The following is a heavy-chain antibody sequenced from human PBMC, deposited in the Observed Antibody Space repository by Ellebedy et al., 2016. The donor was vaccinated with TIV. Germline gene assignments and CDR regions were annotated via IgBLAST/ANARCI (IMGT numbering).Heavy chain of an antibody. V-gene: IGHV3-7*03. D-gene: IGHD3-10*01. J-gene: IGHJ4*02. CDR3: ARGRSFN. Sequence: GESLKISCVDSGFTFSGEEMNWVRQAPGKGLEWVAYIKQDGSEKYYVDSVKGRFTISRDNAKNSLYLQMNSLRAEDTAVYYCARGRSFNWGQGTLVTVSS. CDR1: GFTFSGEE. CDR2: IKQDGSEK.